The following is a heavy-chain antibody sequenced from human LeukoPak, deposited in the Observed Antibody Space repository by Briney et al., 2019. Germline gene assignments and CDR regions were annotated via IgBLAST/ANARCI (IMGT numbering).Heavy chain of an antibody. CDR2: IKQDGSEK. V-gene: IGHV3-7*01. CDR1: GFTFSSYW. J-gene: IGHJ4*02. CDR3: ARDLRYYDFWSGYTFDY. D-gene: IGHD3-3*01. Sequence: GGSLRLSCAASGFTFSSYWMSWVRQAPGKGLEGVANIKQDGSEKYYVDSVKGRFTISRDNAKNSLYLQMNSLRAEDTAVYYCARDLRYYDFWSGYTFDYWGQGTLVTVSS.